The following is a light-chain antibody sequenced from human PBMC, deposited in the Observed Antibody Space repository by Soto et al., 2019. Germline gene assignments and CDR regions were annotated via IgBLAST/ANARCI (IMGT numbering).Light chain of an antibody. CDR3: QQYGSSPYT. CDR1: QRVSSSY. CDR2: GAS. J-gene: IGKJ2*01. V-gene: IGKV3-20*01. Sequence: EIVLTQSPGTLSLSPGERATLSCRASQRVSSSYLAWYQQKPGQAPRLLIYGASSRATGIPDRFSGSGSGTDFTLTIIRLETEDFSVYYCQQYGSSPYTFGQGTKLEIK.